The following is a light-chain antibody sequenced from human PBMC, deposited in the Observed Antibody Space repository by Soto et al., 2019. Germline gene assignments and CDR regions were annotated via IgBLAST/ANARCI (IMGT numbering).Light chain of an antibody. Sequence: QSALTQPPSASGSPGQSVTISCTGTSSDVGGSNHVSWYQQHPGKVPKVIIYEVSQRPSGVPDRFSGSKSGNTASLTVSGLQAEDEADYYCSSYADTHTFSWVFGGGTKLTVL. CDR2: EVS. V-gene: IGLV2-8*01. CDR3: SSYADTHTFSWV. CDR1: SSDVGGSNH. J-gene: IGLJ3*02.